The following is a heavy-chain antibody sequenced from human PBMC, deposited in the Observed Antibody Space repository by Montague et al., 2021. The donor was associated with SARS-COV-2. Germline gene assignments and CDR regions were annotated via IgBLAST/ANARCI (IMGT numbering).Heavy chain of an antibody. CDR2: IYYSGST. CDR3: AKQALTRYCTSTTCFGAAFDI. Sequence: SETLSLTCTVSGVSISSYYWTWIRQPPGKGLEWTGFIYYSGSTNYNPSLKSRVTISVDTSKNQFSLKLSPVTAADTAVYYCAKQALTRYCTSTTCFGAAFDIWGQGTMVTVSS. J-gene: IGHJ3*02. CDR1: GVSISSYY. D-gene: IGHD2-2*01. V-gene: IGHV4-59*08.